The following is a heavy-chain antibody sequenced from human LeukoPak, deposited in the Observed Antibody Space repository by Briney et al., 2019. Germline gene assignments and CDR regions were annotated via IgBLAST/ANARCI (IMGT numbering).Heavy chain of an antibody. CDR2: IISSGSTI. CDR3: ARTSLVGYYYYYYMDV. V-gene: IGHV3-11*04. D-gene: IGHD1-26*01. J-gene: IGHJ6*03. Sequence: GSLRLSCAASGFTFSDYYMSWIRQAPGKGLEWVSYIISSGSTIYYADSVKGRFTISRDNAKNSLYLQMNSLRAEDTAVYYCARTSLVGYYYYYYMDVWGKGTTVTVSS. CDR1: GFTFSDYY.